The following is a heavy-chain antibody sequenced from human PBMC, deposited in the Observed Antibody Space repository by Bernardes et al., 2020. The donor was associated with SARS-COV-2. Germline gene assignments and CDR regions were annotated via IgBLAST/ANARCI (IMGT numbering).Heavy chain of an antibody. V-gene: IGHV4-39*01. CDR3: AGSSCGIDCYIGGLRSWDYGMDV. CDR1: GGSISNYY. Sequence: TLSLTFTFSGGSISNYYWGWIRQPPGKGLEWIGSFYSSGTSYYNPSLQSRVRGSVDTSKNQISLRLSFVTAADTAVYYCAGSSCGIDCYIGGLRSWDYGMDVWGHGTTVTVSS. D-gene: IGHD2-21*02. J-gene: IGHJ6*02. CDR2: FYSSGTS.